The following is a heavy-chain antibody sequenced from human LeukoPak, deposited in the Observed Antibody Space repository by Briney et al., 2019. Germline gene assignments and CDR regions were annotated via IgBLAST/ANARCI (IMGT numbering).Heavy chain of an antibody. J-gene: IGHJ4*02. D-gene: IGHD3-10*01. CDR2: INPASGGT. Sequence: ASVKVSCKASGYTFIAYYLHWVRQVPGQGLEWMGWINPASGGTNYAQKFQGRVTMTRDTSISTAYMELRSLRSDDTAVYYCARETHYYGSGSYYRVIDYWGQGTLVTVSS. CDR1: GYTFIAYY. CDR3: ARETHYYGSGSYYRVIDY. V-gene: IGHV1-2*02.